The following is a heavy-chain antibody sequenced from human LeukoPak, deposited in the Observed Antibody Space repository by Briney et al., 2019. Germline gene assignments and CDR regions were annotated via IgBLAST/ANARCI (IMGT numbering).Heavy chain of an antibody. D-gene: IGHD3-3*01. CDR1: GGSISSGGHY. Sequence: SETLSLTCTVSGGSISSGGHYWSWIRQHPGKGLEWIRYIYYSGSTYYNPSLKSRVTISVDTSKNQFSLKLSSVTAADTAVYYCARHGSQRNYDFWSGPNWFDPWGQGTLVTVSS. CDR2: IYYSGST. CDR3: ARHGSQRNYDFWSGPNWFDP. V-gene: IGHV4-31*03. J-gene: IGHJ5*02.